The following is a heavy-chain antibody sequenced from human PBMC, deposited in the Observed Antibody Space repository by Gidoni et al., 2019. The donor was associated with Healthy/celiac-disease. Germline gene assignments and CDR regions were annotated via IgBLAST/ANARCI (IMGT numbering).Heavy chain of an antibody. Sequence: EVQLLKSGGGLVQPGGSLRLSFAAPAFPFSSYAMSWVRQAPGKGLEWVSAISGSGGSTYYADSVKGRFTISRDNSKNTLYLQMNSLRAEDTAVYYCAKEVLRFLSWFDPWGQGTLVTVSS. CDR1: AFPFSSYA. CDR3: AKEVLRFLSWFDP. CDR2: ISGSGGST. D-gene: IGHD3-3*01. V-gene: IGHV3-23*01. J-gene: IGHJ5*02.